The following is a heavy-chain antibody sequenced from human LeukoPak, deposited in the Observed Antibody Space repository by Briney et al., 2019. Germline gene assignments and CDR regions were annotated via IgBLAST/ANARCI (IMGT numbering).Heavy chain of an antibody. CDR2: IYYSGST. D-gene: IGHD3-10*01. CDR1: GGSISSYY. V-gene: IGHV4-59*01. CDR3: ARGGDPIIDY. J-gene: IGHJ4*02. Sequence: PSETLSLTCTVSGGSISSYYWSWIRQPPGKGLEWIGYIYYSGSTNYSPSLKSRVTISVDTSKNQFSLKLSSVTAADTAVYYCARGGDPIIDYWGQGTLVTVSS.